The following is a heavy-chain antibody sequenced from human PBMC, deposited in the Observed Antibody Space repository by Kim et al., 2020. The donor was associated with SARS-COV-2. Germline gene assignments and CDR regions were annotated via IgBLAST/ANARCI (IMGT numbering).Heavy chain of an antibody. CDR1: GGSFSGYY. Sequence: SETLSLTCAVYGGSFSGYYWSWIRQPPGKGLEWIGEINHSGSTNYNPSLKSRVTISVDTSKNQFSLKLSSVTAPDTAVYYCARGTRQWLVRGPSYYYMDVWGKGTTVTVSS. V-gene: IGHV4-34*01. CDR2: INHSGST. D-gene: IGHD6-19*01. CDR3: ARGTRQWLVRGPSYYYMDV. J-gene: IGHJ6*03.